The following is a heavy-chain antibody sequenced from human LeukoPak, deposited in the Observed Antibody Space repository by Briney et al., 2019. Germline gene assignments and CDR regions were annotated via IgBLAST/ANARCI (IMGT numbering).Heavy chain of an antibody. Sequence: SETLSLTCTVSGGSISSYYWSWIRQPPGKGLEWIGYIYYSGSTNYNPSLKSRVTISVDRSKNQFSLKLSSVTAADTAVYYCARGQGTVTTHWGQGTLVTVSS. D-gene: IGHD4-17*01. V-gene: IGHV4-59*12. CDR2: IYYSGST. J-gene: IGHJ4*02. CDR3: ARGQGTVTTH. CDR1: GGSISSYY.